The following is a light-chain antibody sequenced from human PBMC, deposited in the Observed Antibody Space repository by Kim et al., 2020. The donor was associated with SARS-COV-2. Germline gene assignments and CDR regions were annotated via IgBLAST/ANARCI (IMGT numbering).Light chain of an antibody. J-gene: IGLJ1*01. Sequence: VTIACTGSSSNIGAGYDVHWYQQLPGTAPKLLIYGNSNRPSGVPDRFSGSKSGTSASLAITGFQAEDEADYYCQSYDSSLSGSGVFGTGTKVTVL. CDR2: GNS. V-gene: IGLV1-40*01. CDR3: QSYDSSLSGSGV. CDR1: SSNIGAGYD.